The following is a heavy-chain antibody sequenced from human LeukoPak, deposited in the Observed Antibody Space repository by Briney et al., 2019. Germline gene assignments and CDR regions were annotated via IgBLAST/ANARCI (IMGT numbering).Heavy chain of an antibody. CDR2: ISGSGGST. CDR1: GFTFSSYA. J-gene: IGHJ4*02. V-gene: IGHV3-23*01. D-gene: IGHD6-13*01. CDR3: AGPGYSSSWYEGY. Sequence: GGSLRLSCAASGFTFSSYAMSWVRQAPGKWLEWVSTISGSGGSTDYADSVKGRFTISRDNSKNTLYLQMNSLRVEDTAVYYCAGPGYSSSWYEGYWGQGTLVTVSS.